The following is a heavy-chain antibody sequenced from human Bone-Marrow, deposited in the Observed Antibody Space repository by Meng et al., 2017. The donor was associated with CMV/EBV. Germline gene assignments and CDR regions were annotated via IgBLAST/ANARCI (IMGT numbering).Heavy chain of an antibody. V-gene: IGHV3-33*06. CDR2: VWYDGSNT. CDR1: GFTFSSYG. J-gene: IGHJ3*02. CDR3: AKGPYCTSSSCHGGMAFDI. D-gene: IGHD2-2*01. Sequence: GGSLRLSCAASGFTFSSYGMHWVRQAPGKGLEWVAVVWYDGSNTQYGDSVKGRFTISRDNSKKTLYLQMNSLRAEDTAVYYCAKGPYCTSSSCHGGMAFDIWGRGTLVTGSS.